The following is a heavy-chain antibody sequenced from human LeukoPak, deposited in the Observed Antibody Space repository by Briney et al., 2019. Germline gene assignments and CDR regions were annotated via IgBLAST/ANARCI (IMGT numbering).Heavy chain of an antibody. CDR3: ARDFHYYYYMDV. CDR2: IYTRGST. V-gene: IGHV4-4*07. J-gene: IGHJ6*03. Sequence: SETLSLTCTVSGGSISSYYWSWIRQPAGKALEWIGRIYTRGSTNYNPSLKSRVTMSVDTSKNQFSLKLSSVTAADTAVYYCARDFHYYYYMDVWGKGTTVTVSS. CDR1: GGSISSYY.